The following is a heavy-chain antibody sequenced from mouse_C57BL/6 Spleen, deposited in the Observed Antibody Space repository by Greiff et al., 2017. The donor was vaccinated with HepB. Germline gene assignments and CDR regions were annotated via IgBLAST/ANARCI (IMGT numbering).Heavy chain of an antibody. Sequence: DVQLVESGGGLVQPKGSLKLSCAASGFSFNTYAMNWVRQAPGKGLEWVARIRSKSNNYATYYADSVKDRFTISRDDSESMLYLQMNNLKTEDTAMYYCVRQDYYGSVFDYWGQGTTLTVSS. J-gene: IGHJ2*01. D-gene: IGHD1-1*01. CDR1: GFSFNTYA. CDR2: IRSKSNNYAT. V-gene: IGHV10-1*01. CDR3: VRQDYYGSVFDY.